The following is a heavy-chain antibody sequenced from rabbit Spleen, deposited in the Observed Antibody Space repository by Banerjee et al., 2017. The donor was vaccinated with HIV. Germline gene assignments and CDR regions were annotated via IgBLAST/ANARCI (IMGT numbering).Heavy chain of an antibody. Sequence: QSLEESGGDLVKPGASLTLTCTASGFSFSSYQYMCWVRQAPGKGLEWIACIHSSSGTTYYASWAKGRFTISKTSSTTVTLQMTSLTAADTATYFCARAAFGSGDPFNLWGPGTLVTVS. J-gene: IGHJ4*01. CDR2: IHSSSGTT. D-gene: IGHD1-1*01. CDR1: GFSFSSYQY. CDR3: ARAAFGSGDPFNL. V-gene: IGHV1S40*01.